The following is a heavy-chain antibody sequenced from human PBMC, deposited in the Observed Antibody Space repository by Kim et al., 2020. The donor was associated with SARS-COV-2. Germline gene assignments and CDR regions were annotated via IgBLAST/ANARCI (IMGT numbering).Heavy chain of an antibody. CDR2: IYYSGST. J-gene: IGHJ5*02. D-gene: IGHD3-3*01. Sequence: SETLSLTCTVSDGSISSGGYYWGWIRQHPGKGLEWIGYIYYSGSTYYNPSLKSRVTISVDTSKNQFSLKLSSVTAADTAVYYCARVLGAITIFGVVIVNWFDPWGQGTLVTVSS. CDR1: DGSISSGGYY. V-gene: IGHV4-31*03. CDR3: ARVLGAITIFGVVIVNWFDP.